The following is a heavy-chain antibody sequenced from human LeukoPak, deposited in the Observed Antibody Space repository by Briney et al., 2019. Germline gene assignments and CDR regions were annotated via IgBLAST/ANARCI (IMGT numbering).Heavy chain of an antibody. CDR1: GGSISSYY. CDR2: IYYSGST. D-gene: IGHD3-16*01. CDR3: ATIKHGQIFGYFDF. Sequence: SETLSLTCTVSGGSISSYYWSWIRQPPGKGLEWIGYIYYSGSTNYNPSLKSRVTISVDTSKNQFSLKVSSVTAADTAVYYCATIKHGQIFGYFDFWGQGIKVTVSS. J-gene: IGHJ4*02. V-gene: IGHV4-59*01.